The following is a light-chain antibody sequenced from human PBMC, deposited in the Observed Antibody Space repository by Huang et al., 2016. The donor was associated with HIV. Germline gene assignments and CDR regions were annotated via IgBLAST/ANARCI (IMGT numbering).Light chain of an antibody. Sequence: DIVLTQSPGTLSLSPRERAALSCRASQNITNNFLAWYQQRSGQTPRLLIHGASNRAMGIPDRFSGSGSGTDFTLIISRLEPQDSAVYYCQQYLSSPLTFGGGTNVEIK. CDR2: GAS. CDR3: QQYLSSPLT. CDR1: QNITNNF. J-gene: IGKJ4*01. V-gene: IGKV3-20*01.